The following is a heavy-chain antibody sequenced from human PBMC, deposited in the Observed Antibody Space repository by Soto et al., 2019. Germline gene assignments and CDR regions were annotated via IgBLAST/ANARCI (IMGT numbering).Heavy chain of an antibody. Sequence: QVQLVESGGGVVQPERSLRLSCAASGFTFSSYGMHWVRQAPGKGLEWVAVISYDGSNKYYADSVKGRFTISRDNSKNTLYLQMNSLRAEDTAVYYCAKETLVLRYFDWTYRGDAFDIWGQGTMVTVSS. V-gene: IGHV3-30*18. CDR2: ISYDGSNK. D-gene: IGHD3-9*01. CDR1: GFTFSSYG. J-gene: IGHJ3*02. CDR3: AKETLVLRYFDWTYRGDAFDI.